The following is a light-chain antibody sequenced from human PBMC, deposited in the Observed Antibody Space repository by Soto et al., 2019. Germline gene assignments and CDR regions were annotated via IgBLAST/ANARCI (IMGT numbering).Light chain of an antibody. CDR2: EVS. J-gene: IGLJ1*01. Sequence: QSVLTQPASVSGSPGQSITISCTGTSSDVGSYNLVSWYQQHPGKAPKLMIYEVSKRPSGVSNRFSGSKSGNTASLTVSGLQAEDEADYYCNSYAGGNNFVVFGTGTKVTV. V-gene: IGLV2-14*02. CDR1: SSDVGSYNL. CDR3: NSYAGGNNFVV.